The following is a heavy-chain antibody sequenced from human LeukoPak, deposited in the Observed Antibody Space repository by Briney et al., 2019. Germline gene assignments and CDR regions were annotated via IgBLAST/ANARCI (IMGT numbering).Heavy chain of an antibody. CDR3: ARMVRGRGYYYYYMDV. D-gene: IGHD3-10*01. V-gene: IGHV4-30-2*01. CDR1: GGSISSGGYY. J-gene: IGHJ6*03. CDR2: IYHSGST. Sequence: SETLSLTCTVSGGSISSGGYYWSWIRQPPGKGLEWIGYIYHSGSTYYNPSLKSRVTISVDRSKNQFSLKLSSVTAADTAVYSCARMVRGRGYYYYYMDVWGKGTTVTVSS.